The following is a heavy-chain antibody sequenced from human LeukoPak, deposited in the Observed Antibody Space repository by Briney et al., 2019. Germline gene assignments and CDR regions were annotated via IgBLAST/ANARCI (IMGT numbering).Heavy chain of an antibody. V-gene: IGHV3-33*01. CDR3: ARDYDSSGYYSRGSGY. CDR2: IWYDGSNK. Sequence: GRSLRLSCAASGLTFSSYGMHWVRQAPGKGLEWVAVIWYDGSNKYYADSVKGRFTISRDNSKNTLYLQMNSLRAEDTAVYYCARDYDSSGYYSRGSGYWGQGTLVTVSS. D-gene: IGHD3-22*01. J-gene: IGHJ4*02. CDR1: GLTFSSYG.